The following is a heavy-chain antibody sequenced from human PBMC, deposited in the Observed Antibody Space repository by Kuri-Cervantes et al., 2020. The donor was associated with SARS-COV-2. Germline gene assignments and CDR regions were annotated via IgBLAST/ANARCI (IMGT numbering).Heavy chain of an antibody. Sequence: SETLSLTCTVSGGSISSSISSSSYYWGWIRQPPGKGLEWIGSIYYSGSTYYNPSLKSRVTISVDTSQNQFSLRLSAVTAADTAVYYCARDRMQGHRVVTDYYPANVFDIWGQGTKVTVSS. CDR3: ARDRMQGHRVVTDYYPANVFDI. D-gene: IGHD3-9*01. J-gene: IGHJ3*02. CDR2: IYYSGST. CDR1: GGSISSSISSSSYY. V-gene: IGHV4-39*07.